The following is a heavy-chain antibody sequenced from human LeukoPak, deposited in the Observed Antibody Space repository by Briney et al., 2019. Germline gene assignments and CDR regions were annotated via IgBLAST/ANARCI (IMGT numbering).Heavy chain of an antibody. Sequence: SETLSLTCAVYGGSFSGYYWSWIRQPPGKGLEWIGEINHSGSTNYNPSLKSRVTISVDTSKNQFSLKLSSVTAADTAVYYCARTRGGTRDSSSPPCDYCGQGTLVTVSS. CDR2: INHSGST. CDR1: GGSFSGYY. CDR3: ARTRGGTRDSSSPPCDY. D-gene: IGHD6-13*01. J-gene: IGHJ4*02. V-gene: IGHV4-34*01.